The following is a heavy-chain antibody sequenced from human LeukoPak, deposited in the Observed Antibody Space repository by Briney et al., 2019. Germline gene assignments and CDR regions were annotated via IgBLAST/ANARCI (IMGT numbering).Heavy chain of an antibody. Sequence: GGSLRLSCAASGFTFDDYGMSWVRQAPGKGLEWVSGINWNGGSTGYADSVKGRFTISRDNAKNSLYLQMNSLRAEDTALHYCAKGAARHPTDYWGQGTLVTVSS. V-gene: IGHV3-20*04. J-gene: IGHJ4*02. D-gene: IGHD6-6*01. CDR3: AKGAARHPTDY. CDR1: GFTFDDYG. CDR2: INWNGGST.